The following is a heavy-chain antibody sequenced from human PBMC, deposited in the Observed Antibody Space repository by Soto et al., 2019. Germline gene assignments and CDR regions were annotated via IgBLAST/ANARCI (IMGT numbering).Heavy chain of an antibody. Sequence: EVQLVESGGGLVQPGGSLRLSCAASGFTVSSNYMSWVRQAPGKGLEWVSVIYSGGSTYYSDSVKGRFSISRDNSKNTLYLQMNSLGAEDTAVYYCARSITFGGVPLWGQGTLVTVSS. CDR2: IYSGGST. D-gene: IGHD3-16*01. CDR1: GFTVSSNY. J-gene: IGHJ4*02. V-gene: IGHV3-66*01. CDR3: ARSITFGGVPL.